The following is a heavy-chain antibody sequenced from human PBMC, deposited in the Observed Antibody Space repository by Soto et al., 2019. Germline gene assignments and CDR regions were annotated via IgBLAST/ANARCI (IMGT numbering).Heavy chain of an antibody. J-gene: IGHJ6*02. CDR3: VSWGPYGSGSYYNVIRGNRYYYYYGMDV. V-gene: IGHV1-69*01. Sequence: QVQLVQSGAEVKKPGSSVKVSCKASGGTFSSYAISWVRQAPGQGLEWMGGIIPIFGTANYAQKFQGRVTITADESTSTAYMELSSLRSEDTAVYYCVSWGPYGSGSYYNVIRGNRYYYYYGMDVWGQGTTVTVSS. D-gene: IGHD3-10*01. CDR1: GGTFSSYA. CDR2: IIPIFGTA.